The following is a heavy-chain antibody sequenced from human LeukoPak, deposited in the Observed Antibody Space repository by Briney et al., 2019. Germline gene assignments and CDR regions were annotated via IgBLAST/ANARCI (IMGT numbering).Heavy chain of an antibody. CDR1: GFTVDSNY. J-gene: IGHJ4*02. Sequence: GGSLRLSCAASGFTVDSNYLSWVRQAPGKGLEWVSTIYTGGNTYYAASVKGRFTISRDFSKNTVFLHMNSLRAEDTALYYCARGDDSGYYDYFDYWGQGALVTVSS. CDR3: ARGDDSGYYDYFDY. V-gene: IGHV3-53*01. D-gene: IGHD3-22*01. CDR2: IYTGGNT.